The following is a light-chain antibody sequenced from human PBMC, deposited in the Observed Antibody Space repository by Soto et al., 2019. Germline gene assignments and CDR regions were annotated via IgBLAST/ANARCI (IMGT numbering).Light chain of an antibody. CDR1: SSDVGGYNF. Sequence: QSALNQPASVSGSPGQSITLSCTGTSSDVGGYNFVSWYQQYPGKVPKLMIYDVSNRPSGVSNRFSGSKSGNTASLTISGLQAEDEADYYCSSYTSSSTLEVFGTGTKVTVL. CDR3: SSYTSSSTLEV. J-gene: IGLJ1*01. CDR2: DVS. V-gene: IGLV2-14*03.